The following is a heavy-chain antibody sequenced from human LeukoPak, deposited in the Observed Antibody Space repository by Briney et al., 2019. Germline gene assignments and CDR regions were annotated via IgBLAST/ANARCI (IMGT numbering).Heavy chain of an antibody. J-gene: IGHJ4*02. CDR3: AKDSGWSVKPYY. V-gene: IGHV3-23*01. Sequence: GGTLRLSCAASGFTFSSYGMSWVRQAPGKGLEWVSAISGSGGSTYYADSVKGRFTISRDNSKNTLYLQMNSLRAEDTAVYYCAKDSGWSVKPYYWGQGTLATVSS. CDR1: GFTFSSYG. CDR2: ISGSGGST. D-gene: IGHD6-19*01.